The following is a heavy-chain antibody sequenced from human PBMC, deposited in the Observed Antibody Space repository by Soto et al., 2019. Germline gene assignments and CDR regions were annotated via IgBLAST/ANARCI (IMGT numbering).Heavy chain of an antibody. CDR3: ARESPLHVVNPFFDY. Sequence: QVQLVESGGGVVQPGRSLRLSCAASGFTFSSYAMHWVRQAPGKGLEWVAVISYDGSNKYYADSVKGRFTISRDNSKNTLYLQMHSLRAEDTAVYYCARESPLHVVNPFFDYWGQGTLVTVSS. CDR1: GFTFSSYA. J-gene: IGHJ4*02. V-gene: IGHV3-30-3*01. CDR2: ISYDGSNK. D-gene: IGHD2-15*01.